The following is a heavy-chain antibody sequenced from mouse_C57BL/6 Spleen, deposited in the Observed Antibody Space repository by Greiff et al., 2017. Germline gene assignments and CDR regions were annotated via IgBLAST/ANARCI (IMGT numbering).Heavy chain of an antibody. Sequence: EVMLVESGEGLVKPGGSLKLSCAASGFTFSSYAMSWVRQTPEKRLEWVAYISSGGDYIYYADTVKGRFTISRDNARNTLYLQMSSLKSEDTALYYCTRGYDYAFAYWGQGTLVTVSA. CDR3: TRGYDYAFAY. CDR2: ISSGGDYI. D-gene: IGHD2-4*01. V-gene: IGHV5-9-1*02. CDR1: GFTFSSYA. J-gene: IGHJ3*01.